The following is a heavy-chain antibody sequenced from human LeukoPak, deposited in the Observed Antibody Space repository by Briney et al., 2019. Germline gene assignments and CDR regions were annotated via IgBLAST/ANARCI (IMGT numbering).Heavy chain of an antibody. Sequence: GESLKISCRGSGYSFTTYWIGWVRQMPGKGLEWMGIIYPGDSDTRYTPFFQGQVTMSADKSINTAYLQWSSLKASDTAIYYCARRQGCSSTSCPPDYWGQGTLVTVSP. CDR3: ARRQGCSSTSCPPDY. D-gene: IGHD2-2*01. J-gene: IGHJ4*02. CDR1: GYSFTTYW. CDR2: IYPGDSDT. V-gene: IGHV5-51*01.